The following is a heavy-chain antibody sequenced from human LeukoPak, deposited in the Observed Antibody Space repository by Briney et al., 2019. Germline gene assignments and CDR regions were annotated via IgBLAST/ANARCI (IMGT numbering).Heavy chain of an antibody. CDR2: FDPDDGKT. CDR3: ATEAAYGNFGELLA. Sequence: ASVKVSCKVSGYTLTEVSIHWVRQAPGKELEWMAGFDPDDGKTIYAQKFQGRVTVTEDTSTDTAYMELSSLRSEDTAMYYCATEAAYGNFGELLAWGQGSLVTVSS. J-gene: IGHJ5*02. D-gene: IGHD3-10*01. CDR1: GYTLTEVS. V-gene: IGHV1-24*01.